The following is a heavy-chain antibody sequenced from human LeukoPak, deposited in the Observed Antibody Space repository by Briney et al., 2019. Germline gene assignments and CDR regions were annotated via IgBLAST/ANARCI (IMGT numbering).Heavy chain of an antibody. V-gene: IGHV1-18*01. CDR3: ARVGGSHRAARPDDPLEDY. J-gene: IGHJ4*02. D-gene: IGHD6-6*01. CDR2: ISAYNGKT. Sequence: ASVKVSCKASRYTLTSYGISWVGQDPGQGLEWMGWISAYNGKTNYAQKLQRRVTLTTDTSTSTAYMELSSLRSDDTAVYYCARVGGSHRAARPDDPLEDYWRQGTLVSVSS. CDR1: RYTLTSYG.